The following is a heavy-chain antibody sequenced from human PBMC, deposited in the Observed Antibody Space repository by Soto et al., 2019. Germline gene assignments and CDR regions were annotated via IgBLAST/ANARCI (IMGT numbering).Heavy chain of an antibody. V-gene: IGHV3-30*18. CDR2: ISHDGNNR. J-gene: IGHJ4*02. CDR3: AKHQNPSYYYDTRGYPLDF. Sequence: GPLRLPCSAPGCTFSNYDMHWVRQAPGKGLEWVAVISHDGNNRVYSDSVKGRFTISRDNPKNTLYLQMNSLRDEDTAVYYCAKHQNPSYYYDTRGYPLDFWGQGTLVTVYS. D-gene: IGHD3-22*01. CDR1: GCTFSNYD.